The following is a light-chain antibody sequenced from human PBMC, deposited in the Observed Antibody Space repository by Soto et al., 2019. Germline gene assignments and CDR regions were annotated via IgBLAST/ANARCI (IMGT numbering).Light chain of an antibody. J-gene: IGLJ2*01. V-gene: IGLV9-49*01. CDR1: SGYSNYK. CDR3: GADHGSGSNFVVV. CDR2: VGTGGIVG. Sequence: QSVLTQPPSASASLGASVTLTCTLSSGYSNYKVDWYQQRPGKGPRFVMRVGTGGIVGSKGDGIPDRFSVLGSGLNRYLTIKNIQEEEERDYHGGADHGSGSNFVVVFGGGTKLTVL.